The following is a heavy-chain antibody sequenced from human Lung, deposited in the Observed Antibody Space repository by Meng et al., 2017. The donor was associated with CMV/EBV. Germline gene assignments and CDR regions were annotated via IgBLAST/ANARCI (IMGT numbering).Heavy chain of an antibody. CDR1: G. V-gene: IGHV3-30*18. CDR2: TSYDGSTN. J-gene: IGHJ2*01. D-gene: IGHD3-9*01. CDR3: AKDGTYYDILTGYYDYWYFDL. Sequence: GIPWVRQAPGKGLEWVASTSYDGSTNSYADSVKGRFTISRDTSKNTLHLQMNSLRAEDTAVYFCAKDGTYYDILTGYYDYWYFDLWGRGTLVTVSS.